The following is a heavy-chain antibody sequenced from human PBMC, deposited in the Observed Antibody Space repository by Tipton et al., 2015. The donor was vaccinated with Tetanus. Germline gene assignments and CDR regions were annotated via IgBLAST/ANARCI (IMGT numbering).Heavy chain of an antibody. D-gene: IGHD3-3*01. CDR2: IYYSGST. Sequence: TLSLTCTVSGGSISSGGYYWSWIRQHPGKGLEWIGYIYYSGSTYYNPSLKSRVTISVDTSKNQFSLTLRSVTAADTAWYYCARDGHDYWSSYSRDNWIDPWGQGILVTVSS. J-gene: IGHJ5*02. CDR3: ARDGHDYWSSYSRDNWIDP. CDR1: GGSISSGGYY. V-gene: IGHV4-31*03.